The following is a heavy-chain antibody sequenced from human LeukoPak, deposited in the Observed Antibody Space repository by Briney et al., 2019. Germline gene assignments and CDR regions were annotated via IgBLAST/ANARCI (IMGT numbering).Heavy chain of an antibody. D-gene: IGHD2-2*01. Sequence: GGSLRLSCAASGFTFSSYAVSWVRQAPGKGLEWVSAISGSGGSTYYADSVKGRFTISRDNSKNTLYLQMNSLRAEDTAVYYCAKVQTPLGYCSSTSCYPVRQYFDYWGQGTLVTVSS. CDR2: ISGSGGST. CDR3: AKVQTPLGYCSSTSCYPVRQYFDY. CDR1: GFTFSSYA. V-gene: IGHV3-23*01. J-gene: IGHJ4*02.